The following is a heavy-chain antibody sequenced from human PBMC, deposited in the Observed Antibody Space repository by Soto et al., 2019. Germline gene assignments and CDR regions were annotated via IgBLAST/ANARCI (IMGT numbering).Heavy chain of an antibody. Sequence: SETLSLTCAVYGGSFSGYYWSWIRQPPGKGLEWIGEINHSGSTNYNPSLKSRVTISVDTSKNQFSLKLSSVTAADTAVYYCARGKGEVPAATNYYYYMDVWGKGTTVTVSS. CDR1: GGSFSGYY. D-gene: IGHD2-2*01. V-gene: IGHV4-34*01. CDR3: ARGKGEVPAATNYYYYMDV. J-gene: IGHJ6*03. CDR2: INHSGST.